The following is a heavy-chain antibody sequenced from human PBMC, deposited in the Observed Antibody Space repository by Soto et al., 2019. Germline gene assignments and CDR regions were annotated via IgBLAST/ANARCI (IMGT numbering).Heavy chain of an antibody. CDR1: GFTFRNYW. CDR3: VTDAQNSEWLTIGY. CDR2: TNRDGSQA. Sequence: GGSLRLSCAASGFTFRNYWMSWVRQAAGRGLEWVANTNRDGSQAYYVDSVKGRFTISRDNAKNSIYLQMDSLRADDTAVYYCVTDAQNSEWLTIGYWGQGTLVTVSS. D-gene: IGHD3-9*01. J-gene: IGHJ4*02. V-gene: IGHV3-7*01.